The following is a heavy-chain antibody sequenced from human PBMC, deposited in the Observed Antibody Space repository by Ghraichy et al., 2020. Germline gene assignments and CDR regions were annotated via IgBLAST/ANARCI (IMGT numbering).Heavy chain of an antibody. CDR1: GDSDSSNSAA. V-gene: IGHV6-1*01. CDR2: TYYRSKWYN. J-gene: IGHJ6*02. CDR3: ARDLTMVRGVILNPSGGMDV. Sequence: SQTLSLTCAISGDSDSSNSAAWNWIRQSPSRGLEWLGRTYYRSKWYNDYAVSVKSRITINPDTSKNQFSLQLNSVTPEDTAVYYCARDLTMVRGVILNPSGGMDVWGQGTTVTVSS. D-gene: IGHD3-10*01.